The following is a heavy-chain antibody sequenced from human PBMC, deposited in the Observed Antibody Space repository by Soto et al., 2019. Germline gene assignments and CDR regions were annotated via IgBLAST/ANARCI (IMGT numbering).Heavy chain of an antibody. D-gene: IGHD4-17*01. CDR1: GFTFSSYG. Sequence: PGGSLRLSCAASGFTFSSYGMHWVRQAPGKGLEWVAVISYYGSNQYYADSVKGRFAISRDNSKNTLYLQMNSLRAEDTAVYYCSKDHGVSSYFFYFWGQGTLVTVSS. J-gene: IGHJ4*02. CDR3: SKDHGVSSYFFYF. V-gene: IGHV3-30*18. CDR2: ISYYGSNQ.